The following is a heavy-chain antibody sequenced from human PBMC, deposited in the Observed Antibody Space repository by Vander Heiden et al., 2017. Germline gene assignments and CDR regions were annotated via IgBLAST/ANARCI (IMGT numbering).Heavy chain of an antibody. CDR1: GGSISSGGYY. CDR3: ARDTDLYGPHAFDI. CDR2: IYYSGST. Sequence: QVQLQESGPGLVKPSPTLSLPCTVSGGSISSGGYYWSWIRQHPGKGLEWIGYIYYSGSTYYNPSLKSRVTISVDTSKNQFSLKLSSVTAADTAVYYCARDTDLYGPHAFDIWGQGTMVTVSS. V-gene: IGHV4-31*03. D-gene: IGHD4-17*01. J-gene: IGHJ3*02.